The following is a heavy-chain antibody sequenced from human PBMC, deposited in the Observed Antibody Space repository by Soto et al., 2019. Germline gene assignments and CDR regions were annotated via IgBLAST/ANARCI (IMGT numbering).Heavy chain of an antibody. CDR3: ARESPSGWARNDSYYGMDV. J-gene: IGHJ6*01. D-gene: IGHD6-19*01. V-gene: IGHV3-33*01. CDR1: GFTFSSYG. Sequence: QVHLVESGGGLVQPGRSLRLSGAASGFTFSSYGMHWVRQAPGKGLEWVADIWYDGSNKYYADSVKGRFNISRDNSKNTLSLQMTSLRAEDKAGYSCARESPSGWARNDSYYGMDVCGQGNTVTVSS. CDR2: IWYDGSNK.